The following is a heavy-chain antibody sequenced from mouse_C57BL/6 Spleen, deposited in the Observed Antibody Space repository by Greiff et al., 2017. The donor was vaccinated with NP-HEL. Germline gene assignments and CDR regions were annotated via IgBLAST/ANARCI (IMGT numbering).Heavy chain of an antibody. D-gene: IGHD1-1*01. Sequence: VQLQQSGPELVKPGASVKISCKASGYSFTDYNMNWVKQSNGKSLEWIGVINPNYGTTSYNQKFKGKATLTVDQSSSTAYMQLNSLTSEDSAVYYCARGSLFITTVVAKDYAMDYWGQGTSVTVSS. V-gene: IGHV1-39*01. CDR2: INPNYGTT. CDR3: ARGSLFITTVVAKDYAMDY. CDR1: GYSFTDYN. J-gene: IGHJ4*01.